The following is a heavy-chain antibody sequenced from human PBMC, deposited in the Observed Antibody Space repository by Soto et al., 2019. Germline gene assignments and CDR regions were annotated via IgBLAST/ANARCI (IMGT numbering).Heavy chain of an antibody. CDR2: IFHSGST. CDR3: ARGLQYGGNSAY. V-gene: IGHV4-38-2*01. CDR1: GYSISSGYY. J-gene: IGHJ4*02. Sequence: SETLSLTCGVYGYSISSGYYWGWIRQPPGKGLEWIASIFHSGSTYYNPSLKSRVTISVDTSKNQFSLKLSSVTAADTAVYYCARGLQYGGNSAYWGQGTLVTVSS. D-gene: IGHD2-21*02.